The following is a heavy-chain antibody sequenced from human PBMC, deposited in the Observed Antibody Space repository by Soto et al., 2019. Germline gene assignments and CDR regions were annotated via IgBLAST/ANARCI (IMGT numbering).Heavy chain of an antibody. CDR1: RFNFKKFA. V-gene: IGHV3-23*01. CDR3: AKADGEQWLVPHLDN. Sequence: GGSLRLSCVASRFNFKKFAMAWVRQAPGEGLEWVSGISCCGGSTSYADSVKGRFSIARDDSKNTLSLQMNSLRVEDTAQYYCAKADGEQWLVPHLDNWGQGTLVTVSS. J-gene: IGHJ4*02. CDR2: ISCCGGST. D-gene: IGHD6-19*01.